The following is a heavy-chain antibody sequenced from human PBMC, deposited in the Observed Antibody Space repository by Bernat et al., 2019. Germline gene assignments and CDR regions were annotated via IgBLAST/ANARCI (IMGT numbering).Heavy chain of an antibody. CDR3: ARESDSDYIWGSYRYSWYVDL. D-gene: IGHD3-16*02. CDR1: GFTFSSYA. J-gene: IGHJ2*01. CDR2: ISDDGRNK. V-gene: IGHV3-30*01. Sequence: QVQLVESGGGVVQPGRSLRLSCAASGFTFSSYAMHWVRQAPGKGLEWVAVISDDGRNKYYADSVKGRFTISRDNSKNTLYLQMKSLRAEDTAVYYCARESDSDYIWGSYRYSWYVDLWGRGTLVTVSS.